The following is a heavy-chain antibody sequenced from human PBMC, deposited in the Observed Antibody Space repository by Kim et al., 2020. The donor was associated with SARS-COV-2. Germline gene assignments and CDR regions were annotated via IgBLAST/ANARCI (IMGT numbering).Heavy chain of an antibody. D-gene: IGHD6-13*01. J-gene: IGHJ4*02. CDR2: IYYSGST. CDR3: ARRSRVPPGIAAAGVDY. V-gene: IGHV4-31*03. CDR1: GGSISSGGYY. Sequence: SETLSLTCTVSGGSISSGGYYWSWIRQHPGKGLEWIGYIYYSGSTYYNPSLKSRVTISVDTSKNQFSLKLSSVTAADTAVYYCARRSRVPPGIAAAGVDYWGQGTLVTVSS.